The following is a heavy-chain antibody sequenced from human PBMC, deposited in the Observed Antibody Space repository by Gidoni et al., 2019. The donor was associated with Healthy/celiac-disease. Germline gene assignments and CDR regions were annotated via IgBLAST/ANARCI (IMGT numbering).Heavy chain of an antibody. CDR3: ARGRRYCSSTSCPRSGWFDP. Sequence: QVQLQQWGAGLLKPSETLSLTCPVYAGSFSGYSWSWIRQPPGKGLDWIGEINHSGSTNYNPSLKSRVTISVDTSKNQFSLKLSSVTAADTAVYYCARGRRYCSSTSCPRSGWFDPWGQGTLVTVSS. D-gene: IGHD2-2*01. CDR1: AGSFSGYS. CDR2: INHSGST. V-gene: IGHV4-34*01. J-gene: IGHJ5*02.